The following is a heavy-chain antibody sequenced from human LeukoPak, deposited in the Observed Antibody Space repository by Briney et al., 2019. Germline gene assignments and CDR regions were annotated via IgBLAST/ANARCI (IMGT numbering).Heavy chain of an antibody. CDR2: IYYSGST. J-gene: IGHJ5*02. CDR3: AGHIYLDSSGYYTINWFDP. D-gene: IGHD3-22*01. Sequence: SETLSLTCTVSGGSISGSTYYWGWIRQPPGKGLEWIGSIYYSGSTYYNPSLKSRVTISVDTSKNQFSLKLSSVTAADTAVYYCAGHIYLDSSGYYTINWFDPWGQGTLVTVSS. CDR1: GGSISGSTYY. V-gene: IGHV4-39*01.